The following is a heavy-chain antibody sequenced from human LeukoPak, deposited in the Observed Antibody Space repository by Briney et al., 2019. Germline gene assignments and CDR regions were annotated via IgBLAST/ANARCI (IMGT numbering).Heavy chain of an antibody. CDR1: RFTFSTYW. CDR2: ISGSGGRT. J-gene: IGHJ4*02. V-gene: IGHV3-23*01. CDR3: ARNYYDRSGYSDTFDY. Sequence: GGSLRLSCAASRFTFSTYWMHWVRQAPGKGLEWVSAISGSGGRTDYADSVKGRFTISRDNSKNTLYLQMNSLRAEDTAVYYCARNYYDRSGYSDTFDYWGQGTLVTVSS. D-gene: IGHD3-22*01.